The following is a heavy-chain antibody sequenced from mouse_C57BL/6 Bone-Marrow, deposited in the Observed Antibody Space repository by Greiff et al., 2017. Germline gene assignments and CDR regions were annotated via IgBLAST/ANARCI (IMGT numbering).Heavy chain of an antibody. V-gene: IGHV1-4*01. J-gene: IGHJ4*01. CDR3: AQLRLRWAMDY. D-gene: IGHD3-2*02. CDR1: GYTFTSYT. Sequence: QVQLQQSGAELARPGASVKMSCKASGYTFTSYTMHWVKQRPGQGLEWIGYINPSSGYTKYNQKFKDKATLTADKSSSTAYMQLSSLTSEDSAVYYCAQLRLRWAMDYWGQGTSVTVSS. CDR2: INPSSGYT.